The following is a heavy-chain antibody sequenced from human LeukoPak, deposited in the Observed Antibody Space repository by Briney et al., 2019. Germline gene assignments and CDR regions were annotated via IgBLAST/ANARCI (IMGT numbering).Heavy chain of an antibody. D-gene: IGHD1-26*01. CDR3: AKLNSGTKTGAFDI. Sequence: GGSLRLSCAASGFTFSSYGMHWVRQAPGKGLEWVAFIRYDGSNKYYADSVKGRFTTSRDNSKNTLYLQMNSLRAEDTAVYYCAKLNSGTKTGAFDIWGQGTMVTVSS. V-gene: IGHV3-30*02. CDR2: IRYDGSNK. CDR1: GFTFSSYG. J-gene: IGHJ3*02.